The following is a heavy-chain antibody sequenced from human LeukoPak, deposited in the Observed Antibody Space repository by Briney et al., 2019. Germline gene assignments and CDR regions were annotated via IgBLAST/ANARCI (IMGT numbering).Heavy chain of an antibody. D-gene: IGHD1-14*01. Sequence: GESLNISCKCSGYRFTNYWIGWVRQMPGKGLEWMGMIYPGDSDTRYSPSFQGQVTISADKSISTAYLQWSSLKASDTAMYYCATLLTGTTPYYFDYWGQGTLVTVSS. CDR1: GYRFTNYW. V-gene: IGHV5-51*01. CDR2: IYPGDSDT. CDR3: ATLLTGTTPYYFDY. J-gene: IGHJ4*02.